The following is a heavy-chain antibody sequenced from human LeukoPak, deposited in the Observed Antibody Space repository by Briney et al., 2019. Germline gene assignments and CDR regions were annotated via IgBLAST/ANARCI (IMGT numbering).Heavy chain of an antibody. CDR3: ARDLVRFAELSPSDY. CDR2: IKQDGSEK. J-gene: IGHJ4*02. V-gene: IGHV3-7*01. D-gene: IGHD3-10*01. Sequence: GGSLRLSCAASGFTFSSYWMSWVRQAPGKELEWVANIKQDGSEKYYVDSVKGRFTISRDNAKNSLYLQMNSLRAEDTAVYYCARDLVRFAELSPSDYWGQGTLVTVSS. CDR1: GFTFSSYW.